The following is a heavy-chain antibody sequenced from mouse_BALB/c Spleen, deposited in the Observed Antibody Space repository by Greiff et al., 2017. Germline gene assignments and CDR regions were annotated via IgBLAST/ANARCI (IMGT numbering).Heavy chain of an antibody. J-gene: IGHJ1*01. V-gene: IGHV1-74*01. CDR3: ARSTAVGGYFDV. Sequence: QVQLQQSGAELVKPGASVKLSCKASGYSFTSYWMHWVKQRPGQGLEWIGMIDPSDSETRLNQKFKDKATLTVDKSSSTAYMQLSSPTSEDSAVYYCARSTAVGGYFDVWGAGTTVTVSS. CDR1: GYSFTSYW. CDR2: IDPSDSET. D-gene: IGHD1-1*01.